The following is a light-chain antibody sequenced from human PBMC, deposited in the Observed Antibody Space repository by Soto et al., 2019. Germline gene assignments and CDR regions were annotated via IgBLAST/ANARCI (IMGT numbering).Light chain of an antibody. Sequence: QSVLTQPASVSGSPGQSITISCTGTSSEVGVYNFFSWYQQHPGKAPKLMIYDVSNRPSGVSIRFSGSKSGNTASLTISGLQAEDEADYYCSSYTSSSTLPYVFGTGTKVTVL. CDR3: SSYTSSSTLPYV. V-gene: IGLV2-14*01. J-gene: IGLJ1*01. CDR1: SSEVGVYNF. CDR2: DVS.